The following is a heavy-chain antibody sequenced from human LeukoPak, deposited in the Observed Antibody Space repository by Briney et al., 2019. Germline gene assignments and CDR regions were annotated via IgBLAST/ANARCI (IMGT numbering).Heavy chain of an antibody. J-gene: IGHJ4*02. V-gene: IGHV3-21*01. D-gene: IGHD3-3*01. CDR3: AREFWSGYYSSDY. CDR2: ISSSSSYI. CDR1: GFTFSSYS. Sequence: SGGSLRLSCAASGFTFSSYSMNWVRQAPGKGLEWVSSISSSSSYIYYADSVKGRFTISRDNAKNSLYLQMNSLRAEDTAVYYCAREFWSGYYSSDYWGQGTLVTVPS.